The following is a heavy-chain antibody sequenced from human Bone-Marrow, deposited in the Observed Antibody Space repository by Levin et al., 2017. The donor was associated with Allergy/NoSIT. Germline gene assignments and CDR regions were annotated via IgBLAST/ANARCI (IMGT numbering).Heavy chain of an antibody. Sequence: GESLKISCAASGFTFSDHYMDWVRQAPGKGLEWVGRTKDKANSYTTEYAASVKGRFTISRDDSKNSLYLQINSLKTEDTAVYYCAREGYSSGPDFDYWGQGTLVTVSS. D-gene: IGHD6-19*01. CDR3: AREGYSSGPDFDY. CDR1: GFTFSDHY. V-gene: IGHV3-72*01. CDR2: TKDKANSYTT. J-gene: IGHJ4*02.